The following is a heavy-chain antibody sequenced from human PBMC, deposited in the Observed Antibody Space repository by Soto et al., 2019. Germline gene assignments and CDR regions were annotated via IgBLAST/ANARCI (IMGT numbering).Heavy chain of an antibody. Sequence: EVQLVESGRGLVQPGGSLRLSCSATGFTCSSYDMHWVREGPGKGLEWVSAIGTAGDTNYAGSVKGRFTISRENAKNSLYLQMNSLRAGDTAIYFCARAIGPTLFDYWGQGTLVTVSS. D-gene: IGHD3-22*01. CDR1: GFTCSSYD. V-gene: IGHV3-13*04. CDR3: ARAIGPTLFDY. J-gene: IGHJ4*02. CDR2: IGTAGDT.